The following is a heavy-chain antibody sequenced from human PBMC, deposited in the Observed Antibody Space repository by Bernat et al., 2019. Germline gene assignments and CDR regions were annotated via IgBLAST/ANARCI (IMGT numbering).Heavy chain of an antibody. Sequence: EVQLLESGGGLVQPGESLRLSCAASGFTFSSHGMSWVRQAPGKGLGWVSSIGRSGNTYYSDSAKGRFTISSDNSKNTLNLQMNTLRAEDTAVYYCATRGPTGSYFFDSWGQGTLVTVSS. CDR3: ATRGPTGSYFFDS. D-gene: IGHD3-10*01. CDR1: GFTFSSHG. V-gene: IGHV3-23*01. J-gene: IGHJ4*02. CDR2: IGRSGNT.